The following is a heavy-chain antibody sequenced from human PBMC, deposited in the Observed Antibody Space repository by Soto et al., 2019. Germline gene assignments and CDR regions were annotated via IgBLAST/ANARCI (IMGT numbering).Heavy chain of an antibody. J-gene: IGHJ4*02. V-gene: IGHV1-18*01. Sequence: ASVKVSCKASGYTFTSYGISWVRQAPGQGLEWMGWISAYNGNTNYAQKLQGRVTMTTDTSTSTAYMELRSLRSDDTAVYYCARDLGSHDLMILDYWGQGTLVTVSS. CDR2: ISAYNGNT. CDR1: GYTFTSYG. CDR3: ARDLGSHDLMILDY. D-gene: IGHD3-16*01.